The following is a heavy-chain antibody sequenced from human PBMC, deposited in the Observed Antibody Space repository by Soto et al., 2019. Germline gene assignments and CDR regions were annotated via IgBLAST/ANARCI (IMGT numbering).Heavy chain of an antibody. CDR1: GGSVSSGSYY. D-gene: IGHD3-22*01. CDR3: ARVVYYDSSGYYPFDP. J-gene: IGHJ5*02. Sequence: PSETLSLTCTVSGGSVSSGSYYWSWIRQPPGKGLEWIGYIYYSGSTNYNPSLKSRVTISVDTSKNQSSLKLSSVTAADTAVYYCARVVYYDSSGYYPFDPWGQGTLVTVSS. CDR2: IYYSGST. V-gene: IGHV4-61*01.